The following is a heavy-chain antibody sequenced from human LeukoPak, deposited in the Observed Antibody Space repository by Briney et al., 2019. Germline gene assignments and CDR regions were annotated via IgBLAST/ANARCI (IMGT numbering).Heavy chain of an antibody. J-gene: IGHJ4*02. CDR1: GGSISSGGYS. D-gene: IGHD3-22*01. V-gene: IGHV4-31*03. CDR2: IYYSGST. CDR3: AREMDYYDSSGYFDY. Sequence: PSETLSLTCTVSGGSISSGGYSWSWIRQHPGKGLEWIGYIYYSGSTYYNPSLKSRVTISVDTSKNQFSLKLSSVTAADTAVYYCAREMDYYDSSGYFDYWGQGTLVTVSS.